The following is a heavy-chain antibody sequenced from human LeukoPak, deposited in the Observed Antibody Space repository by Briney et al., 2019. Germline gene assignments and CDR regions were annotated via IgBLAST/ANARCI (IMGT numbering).Heavy chain of an antibody. D-gene: IGHD1-26*01. CDR2: ISSSSSYI. J-gene: IGHJ3*02. V-gene: IGHV3-21*01. CDR3: ARLVVGATTNAFDI. Sequence: TGGSLRLSCAASGFTFSSYSMNWVRQAPGKGLEWVSSISSSSSYIYYADSVKGRFTISRDNAKNSLYLQMNSLRAEDTAVYYCARLVVGATTNAFDIWGQGTMVTVSS. CDR1: GFTFSSYS.